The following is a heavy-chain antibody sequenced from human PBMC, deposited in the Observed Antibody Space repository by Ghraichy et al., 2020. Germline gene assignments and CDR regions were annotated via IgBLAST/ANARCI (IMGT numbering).Heavy chain of an antibody. D-gene: IGHD2-21*02. V-gene: IGHV3-21*01. CDR3: ARGCGGDCYSHDY. CDR2: ISSSSSYI. Sequence: GESLNISCVASGFTFSSYSMNWVRQAPGKGLEWVSSISSSSSYIYYADSVKGRFTISRDNAKNSLYLQMNSLRAEDTAVYYCARGCGGDCYSHDYWGQGTLVTVSS. J-gene: IGHJ4*02. CDR1: GFTFSSYS.